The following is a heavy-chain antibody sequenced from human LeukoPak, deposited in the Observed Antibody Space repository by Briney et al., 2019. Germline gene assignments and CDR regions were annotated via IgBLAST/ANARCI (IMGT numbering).Heavy chain of an antibody. CDR2: LYYGGST. V-gene: IGHV4-59*01. J-gene: IGHJ4*02. Sequence: SETLSLTCTVSGGSISSYYWSWIRQPPGKGLEWVGSLYYGGSTNYSPSLKSRVTISVDTSKNRFSLNLNSVTAADTAVYYCARVYGEGAFDYWGQGTLVTVSS. CDR1: GGSISSYY. D-gene: IGHD4-17*01. CDR3: ARVYGEGAFDY.